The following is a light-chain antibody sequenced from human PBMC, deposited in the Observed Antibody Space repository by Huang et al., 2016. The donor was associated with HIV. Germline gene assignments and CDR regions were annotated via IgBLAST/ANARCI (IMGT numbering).Light chain of an antibody. CDR1: QSIREY. Sequence: DTPVIQPPSALSASVGDRVTITCRASQSIREYVHWYQQKPGKAPKLLIYVASTLQSGVPSRFSGSGSGTDFTLTIRSLQPEDFATYYCQQTYGTPTTFGQGTKLDIK. CDR2: VAS. V-gene: IGKV1-39*01. CDR3: QQTYGTPTT. J-gene: IGKJ2*01.